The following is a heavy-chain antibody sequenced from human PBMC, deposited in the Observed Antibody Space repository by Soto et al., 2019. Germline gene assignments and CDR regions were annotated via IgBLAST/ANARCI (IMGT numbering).Heavy chain of an antibody. CDR1: SGSISTFY. CDR3: ARGRNWFDP. Sequence: QVQLQESGPGLVKPSETLSLTCTVSSGSISTFYWCWVRQPPGKGLEWIGDISYGGSTNYNPSLKSRVTISLNPSKNQFSLKLSSVTAADTAVYYCARGRNWFDPWGQGTLVTVSS. J-gene: IGHJ5*02. V-gene: IGHV4-59*01. CDR2: ISYGGST.